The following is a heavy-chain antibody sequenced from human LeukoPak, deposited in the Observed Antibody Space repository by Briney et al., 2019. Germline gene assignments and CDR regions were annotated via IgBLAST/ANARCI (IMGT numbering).Heavy chain of an antibody. CDR1: GFTFGDYG. J-gene: IGHJ5*02. CDR3: AKRQSTSCYAP. V-gene: IGHV3-30*18. D-gene: IGHD2-2*01. CDR2: ISYDGNSE. Sequence: PGGSLRLSCAASGFTFGDYGMHWVRQAPGKGLEWVAVISYDGNSEYYADSVKGRFSISRDNSKDTLYLQMNSLRPEDTAVYYWAKRQSTSCYAPGGKGPLVTVSS.